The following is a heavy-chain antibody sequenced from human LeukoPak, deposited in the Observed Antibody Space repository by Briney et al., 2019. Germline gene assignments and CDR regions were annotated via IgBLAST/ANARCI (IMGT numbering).Heavy chain of an antibody. CDR3: AKGDSGWYAWFDP. V-gene: IGHV3-21*04. CDR2: ISSSSSYI. D-gene: IGHD6-19*01. J-gene: IGHJ5*02. Sequence: GGSLRLSCAASGFTFSSYSMNWVRQAPGKGLEWVSSISSSSSYIYYADSVKGRFTISRDNAKNSLYLQMNSLRAEDTAVYYCAKGDSGWYAWFDPWGQGTLVTVSS. CDR1: GFTFSSYS.